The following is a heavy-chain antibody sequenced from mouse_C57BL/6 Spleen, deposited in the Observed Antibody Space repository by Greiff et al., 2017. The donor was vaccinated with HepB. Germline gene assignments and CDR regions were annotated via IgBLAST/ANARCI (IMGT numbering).Heavy chain of an antibody. CDR3: ARGGAMDY. CDR2: IRNKANGYTT. Sequence: EVQLQQSGGGLVQPGGSLSLSCAASGFTFTDYYMSWVRQPPGKALEWLGFIRNKANGYTTEYSASVKGRFTISRDNSQSILYLQMNALRAEDSATYYCARGGAMDYWGQGTSVTVSS. CDR1: GFTFTDYY. J-gene: IGHJ4*01. V-gene: IGHV7-3*01.